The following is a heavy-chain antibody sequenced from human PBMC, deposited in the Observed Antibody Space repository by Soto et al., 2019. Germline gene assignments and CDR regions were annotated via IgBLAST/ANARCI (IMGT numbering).Heavy chain of an antibody. CDR2: INHSGST. CDR3: ARAPDNYYFDS. V-gene: IGHV4-34*01. Sequence: KASETLSLTCAVYGGSFNGYYWTWIRQPPGKGPEWIGDINHSGSTNYNPSLKSRVTISVDTSKNQFSLKLRSVTAADMAVFYCARAPDNYYFDSWGQGTLVTVSS. D-gene: IGHD1-1*01. J-gene: IGHJ4*02. CDR1: GGSFNGYY.